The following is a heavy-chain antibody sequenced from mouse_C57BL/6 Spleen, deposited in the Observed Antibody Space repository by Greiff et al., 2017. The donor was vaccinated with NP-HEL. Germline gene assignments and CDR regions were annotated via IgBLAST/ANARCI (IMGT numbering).Heavy chain of an antibody. D-gene: IGHD1-1*01. CDR3: AREGNYGSSLYYFDY. CDR2: ISYDGSN. V-gene: IGHV3-6*01. Sequence: ESGPGLVKPSQSLPLTCSVTGYSITSGYYWNWIRQFPGKKLEWMGYISYDGSNNYNPSLKKRISITRDTSKNQFFLKLNSVTTEDTATYYCAREGNYGSSLYYFDYWGQGTTLTVSS. CDR1: GYSITSGYY. J-gene: IGHJ2*01.